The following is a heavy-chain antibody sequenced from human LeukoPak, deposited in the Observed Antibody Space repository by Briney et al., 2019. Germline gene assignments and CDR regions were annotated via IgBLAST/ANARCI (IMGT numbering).Heavy chain of an antibody. CDR3: ARGEPDVVVTANWFDP. CDR1: GYIFTSYW. J-gene: IGHJ5*02. Sequence: GESLKISCQGSGYIFTSYWIGWVRQMPGKGLEWMGIIYPGDSDTRYSPSFQGQVTISADKSISTAYLQWTSLKASDTAMYYCARGEPDVVVTANWFDPWGQGTLATVSS. V-gene: IGHV5-51*01. CDR2: IYPGDSDT. D-gene: IGHD2-21*02.